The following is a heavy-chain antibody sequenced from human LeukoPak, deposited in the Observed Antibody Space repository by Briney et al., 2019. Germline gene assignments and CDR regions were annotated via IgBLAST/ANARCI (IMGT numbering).Heavy chain of an antibody. D-gene: IGHD6-19*01. CDR1: GYTFIAYY. J-gene: IGHJ4*02. V-gene: IGHV1-46*01. CDR2: INPSGGST. CDR3: ARGGSLAVAPHLYYFDY. Sequence: GASVKVSCKASGYTFIAYYTHWVRQAPGQGLEWMGIINPSGGSTTYAQNFQGRVTMTRDTSTSAVYMELSSLRSEDAAVYYCARGGSLAVAPHLYYFDYWGQGTLVTVSS.